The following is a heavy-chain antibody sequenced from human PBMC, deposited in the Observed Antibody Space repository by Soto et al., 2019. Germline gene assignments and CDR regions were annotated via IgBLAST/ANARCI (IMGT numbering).Heavy chain of an antibody. Sequence: SETLSLTCTVSGGSISSGGYYWSWIRQHPGKGLEWIGYIYYSGSTYYNPSLKSRVTISVDTSKNQFSLKLGSVTAADTAVYYCARGGRVPPNWFDPWGQGTLVTVSS. CDR1: GGSISSGGYY. CDR2: IYYSGST. J-gene: IGHJ5*02. CDR3: ARGGRVPPNWFDP. V-gene: IGHV4-31*03. D-gene: IGHD1-1*01.